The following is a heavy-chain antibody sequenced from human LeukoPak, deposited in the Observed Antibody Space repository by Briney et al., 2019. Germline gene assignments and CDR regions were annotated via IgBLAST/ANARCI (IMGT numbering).Heavy chain of an antibody. J-gene: IGHJ5*02. CDR3: ARDADSCNEWGPFDP. CDR2: TYYRSKWSS. D-gene: IGHD1-1*01. CDR1: GDSVSSSAS. V-gene: IGHV6-1*01. Sequence: SQTLSLTCVISGDSVSSSASWNWIRQSPSRGLEWLGRTYYRSKWSSEYATSVKSRITINAGTSKHQFSLQLDSVSPEDTAVYYCARDADSCNEWGPFDPWGQGILVTVSS.